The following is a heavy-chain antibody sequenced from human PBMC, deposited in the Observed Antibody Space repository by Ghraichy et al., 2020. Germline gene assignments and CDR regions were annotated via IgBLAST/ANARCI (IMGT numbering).Heavy chain of an antibody. V-gene: IGHV1-2*02. D-gene: IGHD1-7*01. Sequence: ASVKVSCKASEYTFTAYYIQWVRQAPGQGLEWMGWINPNSGDTNYAQNFQGRVTMTRDTSINTAYMELSRLSSDDTAMYYCARELRNWNFGIGDFTNTGMDVWGQGTTVTVSS. CDR2: INPNSGDT. CDR3: ARELRNWNFGIGDFTNTGMDV. J-gene: IGHJ6*02. CDR1: EYTFTAYY.